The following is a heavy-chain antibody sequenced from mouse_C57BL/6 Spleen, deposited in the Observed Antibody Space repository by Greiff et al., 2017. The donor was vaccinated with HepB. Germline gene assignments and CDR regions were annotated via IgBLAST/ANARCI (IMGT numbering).Heavy chain of an antibody. Sequence: EVQRVESGGGLVKPGGSLKLSCAASGFTFSSYAMSWVRQTPAKRLEWVATISDGGSYTYYPDNVKGRFTISRGNAKNNLYLQMSHLKSEDTAMYYVARDRGDGEWFAYWGQGTLVTVSA. D-gene: IGHD3-1*01. CDR2: ISDGGSYT. CDR3: ARDRGDGEWFAY. J-gene: IGHJ3*01. CDR1: GFTFSSYA. V-gene: IGHV5-4*01.